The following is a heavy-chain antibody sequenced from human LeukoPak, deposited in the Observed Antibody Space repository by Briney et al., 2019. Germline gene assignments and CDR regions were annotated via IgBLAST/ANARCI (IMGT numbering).Heavy chain of an antibody. V-gene: IGHV3-21*01. D-gene: IGHD1-26*01. CDR2: ISSSSSYI. Sequence: GGSLRLSCAASGFTFSSYSMNWVRRAPGKGLEWVSSISSSSSYIYYADSVKGRFTISRDNAKNSLYLQMNSLRAEDTAVYYCARVNILAGALDYWGQGTLVTVSS. J-gene: IGHJ4*02. CDR3: ARVNILAGALDY. CDR1: GFTFSSYS.